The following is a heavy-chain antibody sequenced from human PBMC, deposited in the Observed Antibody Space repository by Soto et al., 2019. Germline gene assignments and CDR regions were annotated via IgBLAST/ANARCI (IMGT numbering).Heavy chain of an antibody. V-gene: IGHV4-59*08. D-gene: IGHD2-15*01. CDR3: ARTRDQYCSGGNCYYHHYMDV. CDR2: IYHSGST. Sequence: PSETLSLTCSVSGGSLSSYYWSWIRQPPGKGLEWIGYIYHSGSTLYNPSLQSRVTISVDTSKNQFSLKVNSMTAADTAVYYCARTRDQYCSGGNCYYHHYMDVWGKGTSVTVSS. CDR1: GGSLSSYY. J-gene: IGHJ6*03.